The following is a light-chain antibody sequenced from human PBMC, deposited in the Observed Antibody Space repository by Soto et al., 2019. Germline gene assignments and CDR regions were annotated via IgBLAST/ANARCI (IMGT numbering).Light chain of an antibody. CDR2: DVS. V-gene: IGLV2-14*03. J-gene: IGLJ1*01. CDR3: ISYTTISTYV. CDR1: HTGVGSHNY. Sequence: SAPTPPSPLFWAPGPSIALSRPWTHTGVGSHNYVSWYQHHPGKAPKVMIYDVSSRPSGVSDRFSGSKSGNTASLTISGLQAEDEADYYCISYTTISTYVFGTGTKVTVL.